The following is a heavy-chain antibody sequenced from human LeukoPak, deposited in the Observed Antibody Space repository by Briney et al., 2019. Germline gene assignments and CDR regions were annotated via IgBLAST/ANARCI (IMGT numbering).Heavy chain of an antibody. Sequence: PGGPLRLSCAASGFIFSNAWVSGLRQAPGKGLEWVGRIKSKTDGGTTDYAAPVKGRFTISRDYSKNTLYLQMNSPKTEDTAVYYCHAVMWFDPWGQGTLVTVSS. CDR3: HAVMWFDP. J-gene: IGHJ5*02. CDR2: IKSKTDGGTT. V-gene: IGHV3-15*01. D-gene: IGHD3-16*01. CDR1: GFIFSNAW.